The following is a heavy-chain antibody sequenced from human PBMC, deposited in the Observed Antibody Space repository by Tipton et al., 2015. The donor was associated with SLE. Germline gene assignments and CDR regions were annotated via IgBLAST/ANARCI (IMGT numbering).Heavy chain of an antibody. Sequence: TLSLTCTVSGGSISSSSYYWGWIRQPPGKGLEWIGSISYSGSTYYNPSLKSRVALSVDASNNQFSLKLASVTAADTAVFYCARDQQRDWARYNWFDPWGQGTLVTVSS. CDR1: GGSISSSSYY. D-gene: IGHD2-21*02. V-gene: IGHV4-39*07. CDR2: ISYSGST. J-gene: IGHJ5*02. CDR3: ARDQQRDWARYNWFDP.